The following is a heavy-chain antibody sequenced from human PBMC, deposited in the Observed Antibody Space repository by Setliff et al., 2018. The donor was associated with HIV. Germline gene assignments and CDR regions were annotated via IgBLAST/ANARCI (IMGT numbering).Heavy chain of an antibody. J-gene: IGHJ4*02. D-gene: IGHD4-17*01. Sequence: GGSVRLSCAGSGFTFSRYWMTWVRQAPGKGLEWVANMKEDGSERGYVDSVKGRFSISRDNAKNSLYLQMNSLRVEDTAVYYCASGLGYGDPSFDHWGQGSLVTVSS. V-gene: IGHV3-7*01. CDR1: GFTFSRYW. CDR2: MKEDGSER. CDR3: ASGLGYGDPSFDH.